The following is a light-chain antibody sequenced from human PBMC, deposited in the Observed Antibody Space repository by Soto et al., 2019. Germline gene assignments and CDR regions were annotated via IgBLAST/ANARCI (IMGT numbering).Light chain of an antibody. CDR1: SSDVGAYNY. CDR2: EVG. V-gene: IGLV2-14*01. Sequence: QSVLTQPASVSGSPGQSITISCTGTSSDVGAYNYVSWYQQRPGKAPKLMIYEVGSRPSGVSNRFSASKSDNTASLTISGLQAEDEADYYCASYTSSGTFVFGNGTKVTVL. J-gene: IGLJ1*01. CDR3: ASYTSSGTFV.